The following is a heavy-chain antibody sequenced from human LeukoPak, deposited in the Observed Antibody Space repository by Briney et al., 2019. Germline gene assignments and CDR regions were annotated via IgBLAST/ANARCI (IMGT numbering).Heavy chain of an antibody. J-gene: IGHJ4*02. CDR3: AIGRGGQQLGDF. V-gene: IGHV5-51*01. CDR1: EYSFPNYC. D-gene: IGHD6-13*01. Sequence: GESLKISCKHSEYSFPNYCVGWVRQLPGKGLEWMGIIYPDDSGTRYSPSFQGRVTISADKSINTAYLEWSSLKASATATYYCAIGRGGQQLGDFWGQGTLVTVSS. CDR2: IYPDDSGT.